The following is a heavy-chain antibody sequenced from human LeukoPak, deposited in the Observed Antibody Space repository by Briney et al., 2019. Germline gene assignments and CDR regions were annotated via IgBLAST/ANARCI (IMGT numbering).Heavy chain of an antibody. V-gene: IGHV4-39*01. Sequence: PSETLSLTCTVSGGYISISSNYWGCIRQPPGKGLESIGSIYYSGSTYYNPSLKSRVTISVDTSKNQFSLKLSSVTAADTAVYYCARRLIIAAAEDYWGQGTLVTVSS. CDR3: ARRLIIAAAEDY. CDR1: GGYISISSNY. CDR2: IYYSGST. J-gene: IGHJ4*02. D-gene: IGHD6-13*01.